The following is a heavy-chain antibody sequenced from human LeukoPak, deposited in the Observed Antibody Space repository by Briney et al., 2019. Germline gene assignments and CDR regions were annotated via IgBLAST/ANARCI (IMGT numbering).Heavy chain of an antibody. V-gene: IGHV3-33*01. CDR2: IWYDGSNK. CDR3: ARAEMVRLGYYYGMDV. D-gene: IGHD3-10*01. Sequence: GRSLRLSCAASGFTFSSYGMHWVRQAPGKGLEWVAVIWYDGSNKYYADSVKGRFTISRDNAKNSLYLQMNSLRAEDTAVYYCARAEMVRLGYYYGMDVWGQGTTVTVSS. CDR1: GFTFSSYG. J-gene: IGHJ6*02.